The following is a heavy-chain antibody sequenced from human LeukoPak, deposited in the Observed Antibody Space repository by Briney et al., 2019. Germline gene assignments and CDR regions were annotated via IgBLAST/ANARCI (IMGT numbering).Heavy chain of an antibody. CDR1: GYKYHAYW. V-gene: IGHV5-51*01. Sequence: GESLKISCKGSGYKYHAYWIGWVRQMPGKGLEWMGIIYPVDSDTRYSPSFQGQVTISIDKSIGTAYLQWSSLKASDTAIYYCAKGEPTGNFDYLGQGTLVTVSS. D-gene: IGHD1-1*01. CDR3: AKGEPTGNFDY. CDR2: IYPVDSDT. J-gene: IGHJ4*02.